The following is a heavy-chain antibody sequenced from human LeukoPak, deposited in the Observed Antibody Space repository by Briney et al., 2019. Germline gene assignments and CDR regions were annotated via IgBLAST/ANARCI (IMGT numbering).Heavy chain of an antibody. CDR1: GGSLSGYY. CDR2: INHSGST. J-gene: IGHJ6*02. CDR3: ARGGDIVVVVAATPFWDYGMDV. Sequence: SETLSLTCAVYGGSLSGYYWSWIRQPPGKVLEWIGEINHSGSTNYNPSLKSRVTISVDTSKNQFSLKLSSVTAADTAVYYCARGGDIVVVVAATPFWDYGMDVWGQGTTVTVSS. D-gene: IGHD2-15*01. V-gene: IGHV4-34*01.